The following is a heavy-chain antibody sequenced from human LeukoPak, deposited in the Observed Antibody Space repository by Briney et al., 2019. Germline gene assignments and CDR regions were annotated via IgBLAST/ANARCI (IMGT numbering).Heavy chain of an antibody. D-gene: IGHD1/OR15-1a*01. V-gene: IGHV3-23*01. CDR2: IRGSGADK. CDR3: AKISWDGRGTFD. CDR1: GFSFSTYS. J-gene: IGHJ4*02. Sequence: GGSPRLSCAASGFSFSTYSMSWVRQAPGEGLEWVSSIRGSGADKYYADSVKGRFSISRDNSQDTLSLQMNSLRAEDTAVYYCAKISWDGRGTFDWGRGTLVTVSS.